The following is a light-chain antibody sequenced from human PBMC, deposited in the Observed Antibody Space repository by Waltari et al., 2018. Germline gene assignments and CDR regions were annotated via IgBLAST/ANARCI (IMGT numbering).Light chain of an antibody. CDR2: KAS. Sequence: DIQMTQSPSTLSASVGDRVTITCRASQSISNWLAWYQQKPGKDPKLLIYKASNLESGVPSMFSGSGSGTEFTLTISSLQPDDFATYYCQQYDNYWTFGQGTKVEI. V-gene: IGKV1-5*03. J-gene: IGKJ1*01. CDR3: QQYDNYWT. CDR1: QSISNW.